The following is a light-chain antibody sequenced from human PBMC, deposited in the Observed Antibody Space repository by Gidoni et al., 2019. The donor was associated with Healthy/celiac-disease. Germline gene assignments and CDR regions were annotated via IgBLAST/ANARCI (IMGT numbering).Light chain of an antibody. V-gene: IGLV1-47*01. CDR2: RNN. Sequence: QSVLTQPPTASGTPGQSVTISCSGSSSNIGSNYVYWYQQPPGTAPKLLIYRNNQRPSGVPDRFSGSKSGTSASLAISGLRSEDEADYYCAAWDDSLSGVVFGGGTKLTVL. CDR1: SSNIGSNY. CDR3: AAWDDSLSGVV. J-gene: IGLJ2*01.